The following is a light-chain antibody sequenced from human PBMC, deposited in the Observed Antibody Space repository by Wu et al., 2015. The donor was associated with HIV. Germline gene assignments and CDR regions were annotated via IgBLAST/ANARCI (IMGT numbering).Light chain of an antibody. CDR1: QSITTN. CDR2: AAS. Sequence: IQMTQSPASLSASVGDTVTITCRASQSITTNLNWYQQKPEKAPKLLISAASSLQSGVPSRFSGSGSGTDFTLTISSLQPEDVATYYCQKYNTAPWTFGQGTKVEMK. V-gene: IGKV1-39*01. CDR3: QKYNTAPWT. J-gene: IGKJ1*01.